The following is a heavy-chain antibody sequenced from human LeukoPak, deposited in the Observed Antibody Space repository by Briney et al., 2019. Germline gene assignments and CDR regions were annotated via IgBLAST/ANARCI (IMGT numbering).Heavy chain of an antibody. Sequence: QPGGSLRLSCAASGFTFSSYAMSWVRQAPGKGLEWVSVISGSGDTTYYADSVKGRFTISRDNSKNTLYLQMNSLRAEDTAVYYCAKMYGDHGTFDIWGQGTMVTVSS. CDR2: ISGSGDTT. CDR3: AKMYGDHGTFDI. V-gene: IGHV3-23*01. CDR1: GFTFSSYA. J-gene: IGHJ3*02. D-gene: IGHD4-17*01.